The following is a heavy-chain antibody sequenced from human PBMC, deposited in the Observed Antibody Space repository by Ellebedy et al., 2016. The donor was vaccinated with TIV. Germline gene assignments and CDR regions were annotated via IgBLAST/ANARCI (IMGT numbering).Heavy chain of an antibody. CDR2: IYYSGST. Sequence: MPSETLSLTCTVSGGSISSSSYYWGWIRQPPGKGLEWIGSIYYSGSTYYNPSLKSRVTMSVDTSKNQFSLNLSSVTAADTAVYYCASLVGSAYYYGSGILRHFDYWGQGALVTVSS. J-gene: IGHJ4*02. V-gene: IGHV4-39*01. CDR1: GGSISSSSYY. CDR3: ASLVGSAYYYGSGILRHFDY. D-gene: IGHD3-10*01.